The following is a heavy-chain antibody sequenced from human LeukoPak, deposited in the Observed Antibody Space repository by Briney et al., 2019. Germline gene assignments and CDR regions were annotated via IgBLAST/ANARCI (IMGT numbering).Heavy chain of an antibody. J-gene: IGHJ4*02. CDR3: ARAPAGTLDF. CDR1: GFTFTNYH. V-gene: IGHV1-46*01. CDR2: IRGTGDSP. Sequence: ASVKVCCKASGFTFTNYHMHWVRQAPGQGLEWVGLIRGTGDSPDYAQKFQGRVTVTCDTSTNTAYLELWSLKLEDTAVYYCARAPAGTLDFWGQGTLVTVSS. D-gene: IGHD6-13*01.